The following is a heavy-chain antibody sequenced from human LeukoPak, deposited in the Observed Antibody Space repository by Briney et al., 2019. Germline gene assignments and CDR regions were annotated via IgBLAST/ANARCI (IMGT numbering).Heavy chain of an antibody. J-gene: IGHJ4*02. CDR1: GFTFSVFW. CDR2: ISPDGRST. Sequence: PGGSLRLSCAASGFTFSVFWMFWVRQAPGQGLVWVSHISPDGRSTNYADSVKGRFTISRDNARNTSYLQLNSLTAEDTAVYYCAMGYKSAYSWDYWGQGTLVTVSS. CDR3: AMGYKSAYSWDY. V-gene: IGHV3-74*01. D-gene: IGHD5-18*01.